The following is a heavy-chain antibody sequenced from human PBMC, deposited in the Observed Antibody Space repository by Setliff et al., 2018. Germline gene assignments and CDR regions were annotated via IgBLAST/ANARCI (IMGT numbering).Heavy chain of an antibody. J-gene: IGHJ5*02. CDR3: GRGFSRIEGWGNWFDP. CDR2: IYYSGST. V-gene: IGHV4-59*08. Sequence: LSLTCTVSGGSIRTYYWSWIRQPPGKGLEYIGYIYYSGSTNYNPSLKSRVTMSVDTSKNQISLKLTSVTAADTAVYYCGRGFSRIEGWGNWFDPWGQGILVTVSS. CDR1: GGSIRTYY. D-gene: IGHD2-15*01.